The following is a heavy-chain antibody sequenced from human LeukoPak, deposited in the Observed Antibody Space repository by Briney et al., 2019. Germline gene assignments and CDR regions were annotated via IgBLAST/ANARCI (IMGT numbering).Heavy chain of an antibody. CDR1: GGSFSGYY. D-gene: IGHD2-2*01. CDR3: ARRCSSTSCHGKYFDY. CDR2: INHSGST. J-gene: IGHJ4*02. V-gene: IGHV4-34*01. Sequence: SETLSLTCAVYGGSFSGYYWSWIRQPPGKGLEWIGEINHSGSTNYNPSLKSRVTISVDTSKNQFSLKLSSVTAADTAVYYCARRCSSTSCHGKYFDYWGREPWSPSPQ.